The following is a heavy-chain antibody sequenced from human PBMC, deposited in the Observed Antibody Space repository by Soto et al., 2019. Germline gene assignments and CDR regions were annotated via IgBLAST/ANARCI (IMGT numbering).Heavy chain of an antibody. CDR1: GGSISSSTYW. D-gene: IGHD6-19*01. CDR3: AKLLGTTTGIDY. Sequence: QLHLLESGPGLVKPSETLSLTCKVSGGSISSSTYWWGWIRQPPGVGLDWIGSAYSSGSTYYSPSLRNRVTISLDRSQNQFFLNLTSVTAADTAVYYCAKLLGTTTGIDYWGQGILVTVDS. CDR2: AYSSGST. J-gene: IGHJ4*02. V-gene: IGHV4-39*01.